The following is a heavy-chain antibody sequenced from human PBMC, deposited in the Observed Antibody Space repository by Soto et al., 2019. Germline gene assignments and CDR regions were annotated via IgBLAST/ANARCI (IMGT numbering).Heavy chain of an antibody. V-gene: IGHV3-23*01. J-gene: IGHJ5*02. CDR3: AKNQGVELVPLATVDWFDP. CDR2: ISGSGFKK. CDR1: GFLFDNLG. D-gene: IGHD1-26*01. Sequence: PWVSLRLACSASGFLFDNLGMSWVRQAPGKGLEWISSISGSGFKKYYADSVKGRFTISRDNSKSTVYLELNNLSAEDTAVYHCAKNQGVELVPLATVDWFDPWGQGSVVPVSS.